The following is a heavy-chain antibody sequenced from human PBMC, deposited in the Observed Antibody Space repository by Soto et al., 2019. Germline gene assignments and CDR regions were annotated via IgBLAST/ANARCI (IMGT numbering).Heavy chain of an antibody. CDR1: GFSFGDSA. CDR3: AVTDLPFRPLTEPTENGMDV. J-gene: IGHJ6*02. V-gene: IGHV1-58*01. CDR2: IVVVNGNT. Sequence: ELVQSGPEAREPGTSVKVSCRASGFSFGDSAVQWVRQGRGQRLEWIGWIVVVNGNTNYGQKFEGRVPLTRDASTSTSHMELTSLSSEDTAVYFCAVTDLPFRPLTEPTENGMDVWGQGTTVTVSS. D-gene: IGHD3-3*02.